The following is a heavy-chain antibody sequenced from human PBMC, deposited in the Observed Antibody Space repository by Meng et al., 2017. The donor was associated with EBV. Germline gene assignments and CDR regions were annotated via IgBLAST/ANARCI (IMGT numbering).Heavy chain of an antibody. CDR2: IRSKANSYAT. J-gene: IGHJ4*02. V-gene: IGHV3-73*02. CDR3: TRLDGSYIYY. Sequence: QPVVSGGGFVPPGGFLKLSLAASGFTFSGSAMHWFRQASEKGLEWVGRIRSKANSYATAYAASVKGRFTISRDDSKNTAYLQMNSLKTEDTAVYYCTRLDGSYIYYWGQGTLVTVSS. D-gene: IGHD1-26*01. CDR1: GFTFSGSA.